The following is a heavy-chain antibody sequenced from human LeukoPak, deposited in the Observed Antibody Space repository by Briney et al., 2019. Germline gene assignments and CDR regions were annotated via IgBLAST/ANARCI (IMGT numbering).Heavy chain of an antibody. CDR2: IYYSGST. J-gene: IGHJ4*02. CDR3: ARDGGSSSYDFGY. Sequence: PSETLSLTCTVSGGSISSYYWSWIRQPPGKGLGWIGYIYYSGSTNYNPSLKSRVTISVDTSKNQFSLKLSSVTAADTAVYYCARDGGSSSYDFGYWGQGTLVTVSS. D-gene: IGHD6-6*01. V-gene: IGHV4-59*01. CDR1: GGSISSYY.